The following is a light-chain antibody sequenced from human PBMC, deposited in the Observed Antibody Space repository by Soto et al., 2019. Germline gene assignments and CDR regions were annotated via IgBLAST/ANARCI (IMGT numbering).Light chain of an antibody. V-gene: IGKV3-11*01. CDR1: QSISSH. Sequence: EIVLTQSPATLSLSPGERATLSCRASQSISSHLSWYQQKPGQAPRLVMYDAANRATSIPARFSGSGSGTDFILTISRLAPEDVALYCCQHRVNRPLTFGGGTKVEIK. J-gene: IGKJ4*01. CDR2: DAA. CDR3: QHRVNRPLT.